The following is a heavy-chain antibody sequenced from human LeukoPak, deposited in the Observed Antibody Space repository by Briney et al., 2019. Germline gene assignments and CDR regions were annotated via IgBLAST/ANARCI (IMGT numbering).Heavy chain of an antibody. Sequence: PGRSLRLSCAASGFTFSSYSMNWVRQAPGKGLEWVSSISSSSSYIYYADSVKGRFTISRDNAKNSLYLQMNSLRAEDTAVYYCARGIYDYGDFNFDYWGQGTLVTVSS. D-gene: IGHD4-17*01. CDR2: ISSSSSYI. V-gene: IGHV3-21*01. CDR3: ARGIYDYGDFNFDY. CDR1: GFTFSSYS. J-gene: IGHJ4*02.